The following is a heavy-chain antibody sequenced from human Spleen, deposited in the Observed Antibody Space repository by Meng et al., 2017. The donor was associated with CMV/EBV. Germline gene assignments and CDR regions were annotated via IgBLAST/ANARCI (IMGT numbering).Heavy chain of an antibody. CDR2: INSDGSST. Sequence: GESLKISCAASGFTFSNYWMHWVRQAPGKGLVWVSRINSDGSSTSYADSVKGRFTISRDNAKSTLYLQMNSLRAEDTAVYYCVCLVVPADSKYYGMDVWGQGTTVTVSS. CDR3: VCLVVPADSKYYGMDV. CDR1: GFTFSNYW. V-gene: IGHV3-74*01. D-gene: IGHD2-2*01. J-gene: IGHJ6*02.